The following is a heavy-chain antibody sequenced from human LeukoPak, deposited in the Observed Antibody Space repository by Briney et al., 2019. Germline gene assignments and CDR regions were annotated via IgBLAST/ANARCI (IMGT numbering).Heavy chain of an antibody. D-gene: IGHD3-10*01. Sequence: GSLRLSCAASGFTFSSYWMSWVRQAPGKGLEWVANIKQDGSEKYYVDSVKGRFTISRDNAKNSLYLQMNSLRAEDTAVYYCARDPLTMVRGVPDYWGQGTLVTVS. J-gene: IGHJ4*02. V-gene: IGHV3-7*03. CDR3: ARDPLTMVRGVPDY. CDR1: GFTFSSYW. CDR2: IKQDGSEK.